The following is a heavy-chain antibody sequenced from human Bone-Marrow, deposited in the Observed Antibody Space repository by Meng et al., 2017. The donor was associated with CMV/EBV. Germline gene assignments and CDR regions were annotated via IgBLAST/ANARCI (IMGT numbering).Heavy chain of an antibody. J-gene: IGHJ4*02. CDR1: GFTFSSYW. CDR3: AREGGYSYGVYFDY. V-gene: IGHV3-74*01. CDR2: INSDGSST. Sequence: GESLKISCAASGFTFSSYWMHWVRQAPGKGLVWVSRINSDGSSTSYADSVKGRFTISRDNAKNTLYLQMNSLRAEDTAVYYCAREGGYSYGVYFDYWGQGTLVTVSS. D-gene: IGHD5-18*01.